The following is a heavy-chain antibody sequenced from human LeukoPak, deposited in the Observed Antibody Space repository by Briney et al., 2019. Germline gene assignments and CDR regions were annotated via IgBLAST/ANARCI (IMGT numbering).Heavy chain of an antibody. CDR1: GFTFSSYA. V-gene: IGHV3-30-3*02. CDR2: ISYDGSNK. Sequence: QPGGSLRLSCAASGFTFSSYAMHWVRQAPGKGLEWVAVISYDGSNKYYADSVKGRFTISGDNSKNTLYLQMNSLRAEDTAVYYCDSYWGQGTLVTVSS. J-gene: IGHJ4*02. CDR3: DSY.